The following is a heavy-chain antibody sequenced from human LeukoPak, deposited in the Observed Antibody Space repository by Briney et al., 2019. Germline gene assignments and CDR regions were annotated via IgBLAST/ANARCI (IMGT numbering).Heavy chain of an antibody. J-gene: IGHJ4*02. Sequence: GGSLRLSCAASGFTFSSYGMHWVRQAPGKGLEWVAFIRYDGTNKYYADSVKGRFTISRDNSKNTLDLQMNSLRSEDTAVYYCARTRYGGNGAFDYWGQGTLVTVSS. V-gene: IGHV3-30*02. CDR3: ARTRYGGNGAFDY. CDR1: GFTFSSYG. CDR2: IRYDGTNK. D-gene: IGHD4-23*01.